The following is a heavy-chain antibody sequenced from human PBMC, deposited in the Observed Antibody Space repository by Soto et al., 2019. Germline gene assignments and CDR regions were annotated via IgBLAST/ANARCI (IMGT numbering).Heavy chain of an antibody. CDR1: GFTFSDYY. CDR2: ISSSSSYT. D-gene: IGHD3-22*01. J-gene: IGHJ6*02. Sequence: PGGSLRLSCAASGFTFSDYYMSWIRQAPGKGLEWVSDISSSSSYTNYADSVKGRFTISRDNAKNSLYLQMNSLRAEDTAVYYCAREAISTDSSGNYPRYYYYYGMDVWGQGTTVTVSS. V-gene: IGHV3-11*06. CDR3: AREAISTDSSGNYPRYYYYYGMDV.